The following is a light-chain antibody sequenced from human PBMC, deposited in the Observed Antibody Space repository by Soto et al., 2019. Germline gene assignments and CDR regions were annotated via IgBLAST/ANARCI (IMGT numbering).Light chain of an antibody. CDR2: HAS. J-gene: IGKJ4*01. CDR1: QSVSSN. CDR3: QQYNKWPLT. Sequence: EIVMTQSPATLSVSPGERATLSCRASQSVSSNLAWYQQKPGQAPRLLIYHASTRATGIPARFSGSGSGTEFTLTISSLQSEDCAVYYCQQYNKWPLTLGGGTKMEIK. V-gene: IGKV3-15*01.